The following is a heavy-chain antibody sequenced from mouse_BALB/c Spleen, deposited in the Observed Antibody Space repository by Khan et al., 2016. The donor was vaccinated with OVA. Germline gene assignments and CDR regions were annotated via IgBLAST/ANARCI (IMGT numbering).Heavy chain of an antibody. V-gene: IGHV2-9*02. CDR1: GFSLTSYG. Sequence: VQLQESGPGLVAPSQSLSITCPVSGFSLTSYGVPWVRQPPGKGLEWLGVIWAGGSTNYHSALMSRLSISKDNSKSQVFLKMNSLQTDDTAMDYCARLEDIWGQGTTLTVSS. D-gene: IGHD1-3*01. CDR3: ARLEDI. J-gene: IGHJ2*01. CDR2: IWAGGST.